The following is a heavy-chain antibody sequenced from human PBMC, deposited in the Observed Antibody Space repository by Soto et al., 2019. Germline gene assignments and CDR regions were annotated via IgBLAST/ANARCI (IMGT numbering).Heavy chain of an antibody. J-gene: IGHJ5*02. CDR2: INAGNGNT. Sequence: GASVKVSCKASGYTFTSYAMHWVRQAPGQRLEWMGWINAGNGNTKYSQKFQGRVTITRDTSASTAYMELSSLRSEDTAVYYCARGGYCISTSCYTWFDPWGQGTLVTVSS. CDR3: ARGGYCISTSCYTWFDP. CDR1: GYTFTSYA. D-gene: IGHD2-2*02. V-gene: IGHV1-3*01.